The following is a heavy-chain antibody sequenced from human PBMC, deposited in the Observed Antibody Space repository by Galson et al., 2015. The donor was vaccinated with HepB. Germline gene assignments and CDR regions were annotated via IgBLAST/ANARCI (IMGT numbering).Heavy chain of an antibody. CDR2: ISSSSSTI. D-gene: IGHD6-13*01. CDR1: GFTFSSYS. V-gene: IGHV3-48*02. CDR3: ASIPGSWPPLNFDY. Sequence: SLRLSCAASGFTFSSYSMNWVRQAPGKGLEWVSYISSSSSTIYYADSVKGRFTISRDNAKNSLYLQMNSLRDEDTAVYYCASIPGSWPPLNFDYWGQGTLVTVSS. J-gene: IGHJ4*02.